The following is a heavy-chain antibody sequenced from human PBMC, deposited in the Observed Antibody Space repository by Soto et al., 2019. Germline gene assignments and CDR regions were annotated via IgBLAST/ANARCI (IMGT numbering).Heavy chain of an antibody. V-gene: IGHV1-69*01. CDR3: ARSQGSSTSLEIYYYYYYGMDV. D-gene: IGHD2-2*01. CDR1: GGTFSSYA. CDR2: IIPISGTA. Sequence: QVQLVQSGAEAKKPGSSVKVSCKASGGTFSSYAISWVRQAPGQGLEWMGGIIPISGTANYAQKFQGRVTITADESTSTAYMELRSLRSEDTAVYYCARSQGSSTSLEIYYYYYYGMDVWGQGTTVTVSS. J-gene: IGHJ6*02.